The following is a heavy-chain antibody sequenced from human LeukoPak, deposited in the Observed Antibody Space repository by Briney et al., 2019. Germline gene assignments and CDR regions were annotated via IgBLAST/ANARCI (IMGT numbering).Heavy chain of an antibody. Sequence: VASVKVSCKVSGYTFTSYAMHWVPQAPGQRREWMGWINAGNGNTKYSQEFQGRVTITRDTSASTAYMELSSLRSEDMAVYYCARGGVDSSSLHFDYWGQGTLVTVSS. D-gene: IGHD6-13*01. CDR2: INAGNGNT. V-gene: IGHV1-3*03. J-gene: IGHJ4*02. CDR1: GYTFTSYA. CDR3: ARGGVDSSSLHFDY.